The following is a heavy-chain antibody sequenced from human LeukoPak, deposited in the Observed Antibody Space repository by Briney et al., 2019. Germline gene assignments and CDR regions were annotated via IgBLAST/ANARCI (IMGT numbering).Heavy chain of an antibody. CDR3: ARGPTLVRGVIMPDSVGGMDV. J-gene: IGHJ6*02. CDR2: MNPNSGNT. V-gene: IGHV1-8*01. D-gene: IGHD3-10*01. CDR1: GFTFTSYD. Sequence: ASVKVSCKASGFTFTSYDINWVRQAPGQGLEWMGWMNPNSGNTRYAQKVQGRITMTRDTSISTAYMELSSLRPEDTAVYYCARGPTLVRGVIMPDSVGGMDVWGQGTTVTVSS.